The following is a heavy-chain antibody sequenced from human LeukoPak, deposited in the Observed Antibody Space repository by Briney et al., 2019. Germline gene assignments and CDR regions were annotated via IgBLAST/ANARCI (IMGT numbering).Heavy chain of an antibody. Sequence: GGSLRLSCAASGFTFSDTWMHWVRQAPGKGLVWVSRIRSDGSDTRYAESAKGRFTISRDNAKNTLYLQMNSLRAEDTAVYYCARVPPRIRGGTFDIWGQGTMVTVSS. D-gene: IGHD2-15*01. CDR3: ARVPPRIRGGTFDI. CDR1: GFTFSDTW. CDR2: IRSDGSDT. V-gene: IGHV3-74*01. J-gene: IGHJ3*02.